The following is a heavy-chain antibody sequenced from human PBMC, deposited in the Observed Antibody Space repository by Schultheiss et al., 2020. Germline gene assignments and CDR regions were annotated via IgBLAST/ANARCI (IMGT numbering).Heavy chain of an antibody. CDR2: ISGSGGST. CDR1: GFTFSNAW. D-gene: IGHD3-3*01. J-gene: IGHJ6*02. CDR3: AKNDITIFGVWYGMDV. Sequence: GGSLRLSCAASGFTFSNAWMSWVRQAPGKGLEWVSAISGSGGSTYYADSVKGRFTISRDNSKNTLYLQMNSLRAKDTAVYYCAKNDITIFGVWYGMDVWGQGTTVTV. V-gene: IGHV3-23*01.